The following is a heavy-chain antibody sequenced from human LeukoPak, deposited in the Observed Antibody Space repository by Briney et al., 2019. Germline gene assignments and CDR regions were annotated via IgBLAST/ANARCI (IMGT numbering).Heavy chain of an antibody. CDR2: LNSDASVT. Sequence: PGGSLRLSCAASGFTFSIYWMHWVRQTPGKGLEWVSRLNSDASVTTYSDSVKGRFTIPRDNAKNTLYLQMDSLRAEDTAFYYCVREYCGGDCYTDFWGQGTLVTVSS. J-gene: IGHJ4*02. CDR1: GFTFSIYW. V-gene: IGHV3-74*01. D-gene: IGHD2-21*02. CDR3: VREYCGGDCYTDF.